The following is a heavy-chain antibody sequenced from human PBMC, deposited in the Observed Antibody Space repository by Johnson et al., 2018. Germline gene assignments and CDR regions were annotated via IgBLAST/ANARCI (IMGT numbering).Heavy chain of an antibody. J-gene: IGHJ3*02. CDR2: IRSKANSYAT. V-gene: IGHV3-73*01. CDR3: TRDRSGTGEAFGI. Sequence: VQLVESGGGLVQPGGSLKLSCAASGFTFSGSTMHWVRQASGKGLEWVGRIRSKANSYATAYAASVKVRFTISRDDSKNPAYLQMNSLKTEDTAGYYCTRDRSGTGEAFGIWGQGTMVTVSS. CDR1: GFTFSGST. D-gene: IGHD1-26*01.